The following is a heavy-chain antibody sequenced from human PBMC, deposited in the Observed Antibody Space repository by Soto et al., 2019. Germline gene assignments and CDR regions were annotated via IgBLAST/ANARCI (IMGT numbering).Heavy chain of an antibody. J-gene: IGHJ6*03. V-gene: IGHV3-30*18. Sequence: QVQLVESGGGEVQPGRSLTISCAASGFTFSTYGMHWVRQTPGKGLEWVAVITYDGTNKFYSDSVKGRFTISRDNSKNTLTLQMNSLRADDTAVYSCAKDLQSYGDYDYYCY. CDR3: AKDLQSYGDYDYYCY. CDR2: ITYDGTNK. D-gene: IGHD2-21*02. CDR1: GFTFSTYG.